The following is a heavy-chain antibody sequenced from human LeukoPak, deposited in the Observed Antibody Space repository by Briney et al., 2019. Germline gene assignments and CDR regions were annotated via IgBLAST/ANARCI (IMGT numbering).Heavy chain of an antibody. CDR3: ARDRFDSSGYFSYCFDY. Sequence: GASVKVSCKASGYTFTSYGITWVRQAPGQGLEWMGGIIPMSGTTNYVQKFQGRVTITADESTSTASMELSSLKSEDTAVYYCARDRFDSSGYFSYCFDYWGQGTLVTVSS. CDR2: IIPMSGTT. CDR1: GYTFTSYG. V-gene: IGHV1-69*13. J-gene: IGHJ4*02. D-gene: IGHD3-22*01.